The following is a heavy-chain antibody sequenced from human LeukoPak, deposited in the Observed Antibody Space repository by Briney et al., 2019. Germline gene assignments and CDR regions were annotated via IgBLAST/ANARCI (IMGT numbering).Heavy chain of an antibody. CDR2: IYYSGST. CDR3: ARDLADTASVPGVFYMDV. V-gene: IGHV4-59*01. Sequence: SETLSLTCTVSGGSISSYYWSWIRQPPGKGLEWIGYIYYSGSTNYNPSLKSRVTISVDTSKNQFSLKLSSVTAADTAVYYCARDLADTASVPGVFYMDVWGKGTTVTVSS. J-gene: IGHJ6*03. D-gene: IGHD5-18*01. CDR1: GGSISSYY.